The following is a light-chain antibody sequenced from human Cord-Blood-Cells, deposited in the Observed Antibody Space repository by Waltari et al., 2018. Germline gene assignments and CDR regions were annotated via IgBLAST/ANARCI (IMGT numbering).Light chain of an antibody. J-gene: IGKJ5*01. CDR2: DAS. CDR3: QQYDNLPIT. CDR1: QDLSNY. V-gene: IGKV1-33*01. Sequence: DIQMTQYPSSLSASVGDRVTITCQASQDLSNYLNWYQQKPGKAPKLLIYDASNLDTGVPSRFSGSGSGTDFTFTISSLQPEDIATYYCQQYDNLPITFGQGTRLQIK.